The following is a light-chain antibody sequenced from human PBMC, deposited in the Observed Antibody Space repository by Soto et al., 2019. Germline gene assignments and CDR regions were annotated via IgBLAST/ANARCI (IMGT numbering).Light chain of an antibody. Sequence: QSALTQPASVSGSPGQSITISCTGTSTDVGGYIYVSWYQQHPGKAPKLMIYDVSNRPSGVSNRFSGSKSGNTASLTVSGLQAEDEAYYYCSSYTGSSTLYVFGTGTKVTVL. CDR3: SSYTGSSTLYV. CDR1: STDVGGYIY. CDR2: DVS. V-gene: IGLV2-14*01. J-gene: IGLJ1*01.